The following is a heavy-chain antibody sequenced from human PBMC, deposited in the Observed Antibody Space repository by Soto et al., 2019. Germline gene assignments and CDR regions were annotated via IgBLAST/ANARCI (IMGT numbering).Heavy chain of an antibody. CDR2: ISDSGSS. CDR1: GGSISSGSFY. J-gene: IGHJ4*02. Sequence: QVQLQESGPGLVKPSQTLTLTCTVSGGSISSGSFYWSWIRQHPGKGLEWIGHISDSGSSYYNPSLVSRATISVDTSKNQFSLTSSAVTAADTAVYFCARTTFYDIFTAYYSLFDYWGQGTLVTVSS. D-gene: IGHD3-9*01. CDR3: ARTTFYDIFTAYYSLFDY. V-gene: IGHV4-31*03.